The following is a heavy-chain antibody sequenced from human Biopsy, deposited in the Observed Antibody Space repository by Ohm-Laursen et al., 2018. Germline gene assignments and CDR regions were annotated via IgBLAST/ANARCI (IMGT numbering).Heavy chain of an antibody. CDR2: ISGSGAST. V-gene: IGHV3-23*01. D-gene: IGHD2-21*01. CDR3: VKAYSAIYWFDP. CDR1: GFTFGDAW. J-gene: IGHJ5*02. Sequence: SLRLSCAASGFTFGDAWMSWVRQAPEKGLEWVSGISGSGASTYYADSVKGRFTISRDNSKNTLFLQMDSLRADDTAVYYCVKAYSAIYWFDPWGQGTLVTVSS.